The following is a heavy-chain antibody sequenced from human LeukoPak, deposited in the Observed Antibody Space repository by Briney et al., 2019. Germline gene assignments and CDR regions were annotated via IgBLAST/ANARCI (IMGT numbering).Heavy chain of an antibody. J-gene: IGHJ4*02. CDR2: LYSGGNT. CDR3: AREGASSSFGY. D-gene: IGHD6-13*01. Sequence: GGSLRLSCAASGFMFSSNWMSWVRQAPGKGLEWVSVLYSGGNTYHADSVKGRFTISRDNSKNTLYLQMNSLRAEDTAVYYCAREGASSSFGYWGQGTLVTVSS. CDR1: GFMFSSNW. V-gene: IGHV3-53*01.